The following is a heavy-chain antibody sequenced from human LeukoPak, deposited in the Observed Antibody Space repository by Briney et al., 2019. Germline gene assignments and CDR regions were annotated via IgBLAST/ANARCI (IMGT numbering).Heavy chain of an antibody. CDR1: GGSISSYY. D-gene: IGHD6-6*01. CDR3: ARRAAWSIAARQRYYYMDV. J-gene: IGHJ6*03. V-gene: IGHV4-4*09. Sequence: TPSETLSLTCTVSGGSISSYYWSWIRQPPGKGLKWIGYIYTSGSTNYNPSLKSRVTISVDTSKNQFSLKLSSVTAADTAVYYCARRAAWSIAARQRYYYMDVWGKGTTVTVSS. CDR2: IYTSGST.